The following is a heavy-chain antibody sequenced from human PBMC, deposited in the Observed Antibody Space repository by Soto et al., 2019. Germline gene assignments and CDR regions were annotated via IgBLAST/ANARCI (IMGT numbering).Heavy chain of an antibody. J-gene: IGHJ4*02. CDR2: IIPIFGTA. D-gene: IGHD4-17*01. V-gene: IGHV1-69*13. Sequence: GASVKVSCKASGGTFSSYAISWVRQAPGQGLEWMGGIIPIFGTANYAQKFQGRVTITADESTSTAYMELSSLRSEDTAVYYCARVDSHGDYEKDFDEWGQGTLVTVSS. CDR3: ARVDSHGDYEKDFDE. CDR1: GGTFSSYA.